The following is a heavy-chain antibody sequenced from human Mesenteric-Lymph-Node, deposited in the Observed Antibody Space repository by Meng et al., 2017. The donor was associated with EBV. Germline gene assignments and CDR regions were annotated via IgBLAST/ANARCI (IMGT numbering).Heavy chain of an antibody. V-gene: IGHV4-34*01. J-gene: IGHJ5*02. CDR2: INHGGST. CDR3: ARDRHFDP. CDR1: GGSLSGYY. Sequence: VQLQRWVAGLLKPSETLSLTCGVYGGSLSGYYWNWIRQPPGKGLEWIGDINHGGSTSYNPSLKSRVTISVDTSKNEFSLKMTSVTAADTAVYYCARDRHFDPWGQGTLVTVSS.